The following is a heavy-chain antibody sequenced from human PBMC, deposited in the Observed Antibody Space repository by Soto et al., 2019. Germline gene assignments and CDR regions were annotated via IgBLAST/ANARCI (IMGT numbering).Heavy chain of an antibody. J-gene: IGHJ4*02. CDR3: AREAEAITIFGVVDY. D-gene: IGHD3-3*01. Sequence: PGGSLRLSCAASGFTFSDYYMSWIRQAPGKGLEWVSYISSRGSTIYYADSVKGRFTISRDNAKNSLYLQMNSLRAEDTAVYYCAREAEAITIFGVVDYWGQGTLVTVSS. V-gene: IGHV3-11*01. CDR1: GFTFSDYY. CDR2: ISSRGSTI.